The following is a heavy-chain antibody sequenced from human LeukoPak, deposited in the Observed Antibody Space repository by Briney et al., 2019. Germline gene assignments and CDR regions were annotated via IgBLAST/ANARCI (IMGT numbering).Heavy chain of an antibody. V-gene: IGHV4-30-4*01. D-gene: IGHD3-22*01. CDR2: IYHSGST. J-gene: IGHJ4*02. CDR1: GGSISSGDYY. CDR3: ARGPDSSGYYYFDY. Sequence: SETLSLACTVSGGSISSGDYYWSWIRQPPGKGLEWIGYIYHSGSTHFNPSLKSRVTISVDTSKNQFSLKLSSVTAADTAVYFCARGPDSSGYYYFDYWGQGTLVTVSS.